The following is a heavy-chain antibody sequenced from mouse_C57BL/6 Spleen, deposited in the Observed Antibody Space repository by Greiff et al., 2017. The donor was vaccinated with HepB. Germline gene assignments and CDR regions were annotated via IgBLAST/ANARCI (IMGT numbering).Heavy chain of an antibody. J-gene: IGHJ2*01. CDR2: FYPGSGSI. Sequence: QVQLQQSGAELVKPGASVKLSCKASGYTFTEYTIHWVKQRSGQGLEWIGWFYPGSGSIKYNEKFKDKATLTADKSSSTVYMELSRLTSEDAAVYFCARHERGVYYGSRYFDYWGQGTTLTVSS. CDR1: GYTFTEYT. V-gene: IGHV1-62-2*01. D-gene: IGHD1-1*01. CDR3: ARHERGVYYGSRYFDY.